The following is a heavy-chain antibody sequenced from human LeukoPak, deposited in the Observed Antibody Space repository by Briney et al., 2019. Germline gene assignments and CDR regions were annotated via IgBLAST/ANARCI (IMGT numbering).Heavy chain of an antibody. D-gene: IGHD3-22*01. CDR2: ISAYNGNT. CDR1: GYTFTSYG. CDR3: ARDPRLRGYYFYYFDY. J-gene: IGHJ4*02. Sequence: ASVKVSCKASGYTFTSYGISWVRQAPGQGLEWTGWISAYNGNTNYAQKLQGRVTMTTDTSTSTAYMELRSLRSDDTAVYYCARDPRLRGYYFYYFDYWGQGTLVTVSS. V-gene: IGHV1-18*01.